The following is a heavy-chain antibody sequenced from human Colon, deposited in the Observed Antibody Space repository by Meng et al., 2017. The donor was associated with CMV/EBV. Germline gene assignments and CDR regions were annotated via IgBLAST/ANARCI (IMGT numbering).Heavy chain of an antibody. CDR2: IKEDGTGQ. CDR3: ARVGNYGPHFAFDI. J-gene: IGHJ3*02. D-gene: IGHD4-11*01. V-gene: IGHV3-7*03. Sequence: GESLKISCAASGFTFTTFWMTWVRQAPGKGLEWVANIKEDGTGQWYVDSVKGRFTISRDDAKKSVYLQMNSLRAEDTAVYYCARVGNYGPHFAFDIWGQGTTVTVSS. CDR1: GFTFTTFW.